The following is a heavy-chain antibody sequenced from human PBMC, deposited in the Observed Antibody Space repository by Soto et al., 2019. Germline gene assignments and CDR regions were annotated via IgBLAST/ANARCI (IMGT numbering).Heavy chain of an antibody. CDR2: ISYDGSNK. CDR3: AKDALGYCSGGSCLPEFDY. Sequence: QVQLVESGGGVVQPGRSLRLSCAASGFTFSSYGMHWVRQAPGKGLEWVAVISYDGSNKYYADSVKGRFTISRDNSKNTLYLQMNSLRAEDTAVYYCAKDALGYCSGGSCLPEFDYWGQGTLVTVSS. CDR1: GFTFSSYG. V-gene: IGHV3-30*18. J-gene: IGHJ4*02. D-gene: IGHD2-15*01.